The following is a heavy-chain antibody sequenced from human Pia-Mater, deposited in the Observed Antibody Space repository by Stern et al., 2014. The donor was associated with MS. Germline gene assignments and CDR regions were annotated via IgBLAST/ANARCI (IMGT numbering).Heavy chain of an antibody. CDR2: IYPGDSET. J-gene: IGHJ4*02. D-gene: IGHD5-24*01. CDR1: GYKFTNNW. Sequence: EAQLVQSGAEVKKPGESLRISCEVSGYKFTNNWIGWVRQMPGKGLEWMGIIYPGDSETRYSPSFQGQVTILVDKSNTTAYLQWSSLKASDTALYYCARRGHGYMGIDYWGQGTPVTVSS. V-gene: IGHV5-51*03. CDR3: ARRGHGYMGIDY.